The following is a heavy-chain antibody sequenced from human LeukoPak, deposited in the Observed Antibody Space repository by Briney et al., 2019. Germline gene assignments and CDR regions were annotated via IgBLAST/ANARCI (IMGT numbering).Heavy chain of an antibody. J-gene: IGHJ4*02. CDR1: GGSFSDYY. CDR3: ARSTVVPAAAIDY. D-gene: IGHD2-2*01. V-gene: IGHV4-34*01. Sequence: SETLSLTCAVYGGSFSDYYWSWIRQPPGKGLEWIGEIDHSGSTNYNPSLKSRVTISVDTSKNQFSLKLSSVTAADTAVYYCARSTVVPAAAIDYWGQGTLVTVSS. CDR2: IDHSGST.